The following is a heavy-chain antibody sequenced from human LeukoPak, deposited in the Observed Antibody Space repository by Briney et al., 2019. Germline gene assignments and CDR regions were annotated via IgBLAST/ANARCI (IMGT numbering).Heavy chain of an antibody. CDR1: GGAFNNYA. D-gene: IGHD6-13*01. Sequence: SVKVSCKTSGGAFNNYAISWLRQAPGQGLEWMGRIIPIVDRTDYAQKFQGRVTITADKFSTTAYMELSSLTSGDTAVYYCAKARYIGAAAGTLWFDTWGQGTLVTVSS. J-gene: IGHJ5*02. V-gene: IGHV1-69*04. CDR3: AKARYIGAAAGTLWFDT. CDR2: IIPIVDRT.